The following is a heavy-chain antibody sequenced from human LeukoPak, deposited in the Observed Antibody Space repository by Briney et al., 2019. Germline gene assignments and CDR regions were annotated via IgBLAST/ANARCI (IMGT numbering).Heavy chain of an antibody. V-gene: IGHV3-23*01. J-gene: IGHJ4*02. CDR3: AKGVSYCGGDCYWVYFDY. D-gene: IGHD2-21*02. CDR2: ISGSGGST. Sequence: GGSLRLSCAASGFTFSSYAMSWVRQAPGKGLEWVSAISGSGGSTYYADSVKDRFTISRDNSKNTLYLQMNSLRAEDTAVYYCAKGVSYCGGDCYWVYFDYWGQGTLVTVSS. CDR1: GFTFSSYA.